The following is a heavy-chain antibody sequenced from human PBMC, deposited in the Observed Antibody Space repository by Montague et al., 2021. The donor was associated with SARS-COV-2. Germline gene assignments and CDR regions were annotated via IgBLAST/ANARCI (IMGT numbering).Heavy chain of an antibody. D-gene: IGHD6-13*01. V-gene: IGHV4-4*02. J-gene: IGHJ4*02. CDR2: THHCSGT. Sequence: SETLSLTCAVSGDSINSKHWWRWFRHPPGEGLEWIVETHHCSGTNYNPSLRRRVIIFLDNSNNQFSLILTSVDAADTSMYYCASHFVWEQLSTWGQGTLVSVSS. CDR3: ASHFVWEQLST. CDR1: GDSINSKHW.